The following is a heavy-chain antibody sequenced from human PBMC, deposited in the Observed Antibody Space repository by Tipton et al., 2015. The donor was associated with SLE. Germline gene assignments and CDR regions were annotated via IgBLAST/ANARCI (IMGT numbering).Heavy chain of an antibody. Sequence: TLSLTCTVSGGSISSYYWSWIRQPPGKGLEWIGYIYYSGSTNYNPSLKGRVTISVDTSKNQFSLKLSSVTAADTAVYYCARGGDTAGQFDYWGQGTLVTVSS. J-gene: IGHJ4*02. CDR1: GGSISSYY. CDR3: ARGGDTAGQFDY. CDR2: IYYSGST. D-gene: IGHD5-18*01. V-gene: IGHV4-59*12.